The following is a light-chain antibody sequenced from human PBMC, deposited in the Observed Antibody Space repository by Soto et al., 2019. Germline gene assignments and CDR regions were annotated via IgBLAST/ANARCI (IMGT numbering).Light chain of an antibody. Sequence: VMLTQSPDSPAVSLGESTTINCNSSQRGLYSSNNQSTLTWLQQKRGQAPRLLIDAASARATGGRDRFSGSGSGTDFALTTSRLETEDPAVYYCQQYGGSPFTFGPGTKVDIK. J-gene: IGKJ3*01. CDR2: AAS. CDR3: QQYGGSPFT. V-gene: IGKV4-1*01. CDR1: QRGLYSSNNQST.